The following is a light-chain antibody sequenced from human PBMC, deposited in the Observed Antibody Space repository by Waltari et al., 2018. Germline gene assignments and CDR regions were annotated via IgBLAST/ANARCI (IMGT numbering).Light chain of an antibody. CDR3: QQYYSTPYT. V-gene: IGKV4-1*01. J-gene: IGKJ2*01. CDR1: QSILYSSNNKNY. CDR2: WAS. Sequence: DIVMTQSPDSLAVSLGERATINCKSSQSILYSSNNKNYLAWYQQKPGQPPKLLIYWASTRESGVPDRFSGGGSGTDFTLTISSLQAEDVVVYYCQQYYSTPYTFGQGTKLEIK.